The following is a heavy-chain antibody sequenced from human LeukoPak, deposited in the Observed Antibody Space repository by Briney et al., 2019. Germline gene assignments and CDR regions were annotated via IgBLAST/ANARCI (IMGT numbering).Heavy chain of an antibody. CDR3: AKAPWPDYYDSSGYYSGPFFDY. J-gene: IGHJ4*02. CDR1: GFTFDDYA. V-gene: IGHV3-9*01. CDR2: ISWNSGSI. D-gene: IGHD3-22*01. Sequence: GRSLRLFCAASGFTFDDYAMHWVRQAPGKGLEWVSGISWNSGSIGYADSVKGRFTISRDNAKNSLYLQLNSLRAEDTALYYCAKAPWPDYYDSSGYYSGPFFDYWGQGTLVTVSS.